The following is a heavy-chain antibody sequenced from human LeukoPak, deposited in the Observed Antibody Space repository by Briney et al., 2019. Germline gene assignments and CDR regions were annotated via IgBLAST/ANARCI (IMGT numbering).Heavy chain of an antibody. CDR2: ISFDGTNK. D-gene: IGHD6-19*01. J-gene: IGHJ6*04. V-gene: IGHV3-30*04. CDR1: GFTFSSYV. Sequence: GGSLRLSCAASGFTFSSYVMHWVRQAPGNGLEWVAVISFDGTNKYYADSVKGRFTISRDNSKNTLYLQMNSLRAEDTAVYYCARGREQWLRGMDVWGKGTTVTVSS. CDR3: ARGREQWLRGMDV.